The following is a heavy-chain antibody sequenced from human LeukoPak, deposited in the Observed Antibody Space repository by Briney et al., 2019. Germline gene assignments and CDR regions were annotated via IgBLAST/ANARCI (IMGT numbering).Heavy chain of an antibody. CDR2: ISYDGSNK. CDR1: GFTFSSYA. CDR3: ARGRAKIVPAVSSYFDY. Sequence: GGSLRLSCAASGFTFSSYAMHWVRQAPGKGLEWVAVISYDGSNKYYADSVKGRFTISRDNSKNTLYLQMSSLRPEDTAVYYCARGRAKIVPAVSSYFDYWGQGTLVTVSS. V-gene: IGHV3-30-3*01. J-gene: IGHJ4*02. D-gene: IGHD2-2*01.